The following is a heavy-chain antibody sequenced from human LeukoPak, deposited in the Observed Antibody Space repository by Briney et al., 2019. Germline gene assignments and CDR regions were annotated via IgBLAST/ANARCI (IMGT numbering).Heavy chain of an antibody. D-gene: IGHD3-10*01. CDR3: ARDRPYGDYRYGMDV. CDR2: IYSGGST. J-gene: IGHJ6*02. CDR1: GFTVSSNY. V-gene: IGHV3-53*04. Sequence: GGSLRLSCAVSGFTVSSNYISWVRQAPGKGLEWVSVIYSGGSTFYADSVKGRFTISRHSSNNTLFLQMNSLRAEDTAVYYCARDRPYGDYRYGMDVWGQGTTVTVSS.